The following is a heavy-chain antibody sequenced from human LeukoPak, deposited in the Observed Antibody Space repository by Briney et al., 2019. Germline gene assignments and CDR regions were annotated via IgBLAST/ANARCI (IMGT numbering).Heavy chain of an antibody. D-gene: IGHD3-22*01. V-gene: IGHV3-33*01. CDR2: IWYDGSNK. CDR1: GFTFSSYG. J-gene: IGHJ4*02. Sequence: PGGSLRLSCAASGFTFSSYGMHWVRQAPGKGLEWVALIWYDGSNKYCADSVKGRFTISRDNSKNTLYLQMNSLRAEDTAVYYCARDDDSRGRAIDYWGQGTLVTVSS. CDR3: ARDDDSRGRAIDY.